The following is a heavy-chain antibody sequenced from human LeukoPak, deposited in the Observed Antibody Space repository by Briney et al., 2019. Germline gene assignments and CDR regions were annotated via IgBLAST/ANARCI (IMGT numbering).Heavy chain of an antibody. J-gene: IGHJ6*03. CDR2: ISNSGGNT. D-gene: IGHD1-26*01. CDR1: GFTFRNYG. Sequence: GGTLRLSCAASGFTFRNYGMSWVRQASGKGLEWVSAISNSGGNTYYADSVKGRFTISRDNSRNTLYLQMNSLRAEDTAVYYCAKDDGGSYYIYYYYMDVWGKGTTVTISS. CDR3: AKDDGGSYYIYYYYMDV. V-gene: IGHV3-23*01.